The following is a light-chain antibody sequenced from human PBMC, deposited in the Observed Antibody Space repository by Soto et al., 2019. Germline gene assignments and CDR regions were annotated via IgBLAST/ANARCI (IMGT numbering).Light chain of an antibody. Sequence: EIVMTQSPATLSESPGERATLSCRASQSISSNLAWYQQKPGQAPRLLIYGASTRATGIPARFSGSGSGTEFTLTVSSLQSEDFAVYYCQQYNNWPVTFGQVTKLEI. CDR1: QSISSN. CDR3: QQYNNWPVT. CDR2: GAS. J-gene: IGKJ2*01. V-gene: IGKV3-15*01.